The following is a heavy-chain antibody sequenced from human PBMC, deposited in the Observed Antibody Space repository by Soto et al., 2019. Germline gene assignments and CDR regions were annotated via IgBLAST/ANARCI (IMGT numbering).Heavy chain of an antibody. CDR2: IYPGDSDT. D-gene: IGHD3-3*02. V-gene: IGHV5-51*01. CDR1: GYSFTRCG. Sequence: PGDSLKISSKGSGYSFTRCGIALVRQMPGKGLEWMGIIYPGDSDTRYSPSFQGQVTISADKSISTAYLQWSSLKASDSAMYYCGGLGLEFLDWGEETLVTV. J-gene: IGHJ4*01. CDR3: GGLGLEFLD.